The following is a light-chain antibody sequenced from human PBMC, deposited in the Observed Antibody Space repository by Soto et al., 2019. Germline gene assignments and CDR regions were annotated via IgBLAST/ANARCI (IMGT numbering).Light chain of an antibody. J-gene: IGKJ5*01. CDR2: GAS. CDR3: QQYGNSPIT. V-gene: IGKV3-20*01. CDR1: QSVRRY. Sequence: EIVLTQSPATLSLSPEERATLSCRASQSVRRYLAWYQQKPGQAPRLLIYGASTRATGVPARFSGSGSGTDFTLTISRLEPEDFAVYYCQQYGNSPITFGQGTRLEI.